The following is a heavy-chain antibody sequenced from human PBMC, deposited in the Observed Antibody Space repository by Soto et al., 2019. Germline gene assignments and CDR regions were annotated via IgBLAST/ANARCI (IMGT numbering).Heavy chain of an antibody. CDR2: INAGNGNT. CDR3: ARDSCSSTSCYGFDYYYYMDV. J-gene: IGHJ6*03. D-gene: IGHD2-2*01. V-gene: IGHV1-3*01. Sequence: QVQIVQSGAEVKKPGASVKVSCKASGYTFTSYAMHWVRQARGQRLEWMGWINAGNGNTKYSQKFQGRVTITRDTSASTAYMELSSLRSEDTAVYYCARDSCSSTSCYGFDYYYYMDVWGKGTTVTVSS. CDR1: GYTFTSYA.